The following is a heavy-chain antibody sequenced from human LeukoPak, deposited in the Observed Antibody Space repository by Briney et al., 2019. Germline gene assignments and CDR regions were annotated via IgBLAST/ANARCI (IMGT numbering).Heavy chain of an antibody. CDR2: IYSGGST. Sequence: PGGSLRLSCAASGLTVSNFYMSWVRQAPGKGLEWVSVIYSGGSTDYADSLKGRFTISRHNSKNTLYLQMDSLRPEDTAVYYCARGGPGTTVDYWGQGTLVTVSS. J-gene: IGHJ4*02. CDR1: GLTVSNFY. D-gene: IGHD1-1*01. CDR3: ARGGPGTTVDY. V-gene: IGHV3-53*04.